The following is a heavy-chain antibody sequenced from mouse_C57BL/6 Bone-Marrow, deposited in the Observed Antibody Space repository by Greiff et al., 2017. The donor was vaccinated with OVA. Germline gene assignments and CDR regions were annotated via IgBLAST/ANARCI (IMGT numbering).Heavy chain of an antibody. CDR3: TRNLYYGSSYYYAMDY. Sequence: VQLQQSGTVLARPGASVKMSCKTSGYTFTSYWMHWVKQRPGQGLEWIGAIYPGNSDTSYNQKFKGKAKLTAVTSASTAYMELSSLTNEDSAVYYCTRNLYYGSSYYYAMDYWGQGTSVTVSS. V-gene: IGHV1-5*01. J-gene: IGHJ4*01. CDR2: IYPGNSDT. D-gene: IGHD1-1*01. CDR1: GYTFTSYW.